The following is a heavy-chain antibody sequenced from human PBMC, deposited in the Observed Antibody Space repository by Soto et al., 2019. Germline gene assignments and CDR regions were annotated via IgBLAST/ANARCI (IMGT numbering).Heavy chain of an antibody. Sequence: SETLSLTCTVSGGSISISTYSWGWIRRPPGKGLERIGSIYYSGSTYYNPSLKSRVTISVDTSKNQFSLKLSSVTAADTAVYYCARVDSNYYILAFDFWGLGTLVTVSS. CDR3: ARVDSNYYILAFDF. D-gene: IGHD4-4*01. CDR2: IYYSGST. CDR1: GGSISISTYS. J-gene: IGHJ4*02. V-gene: IGHV4-39*07.